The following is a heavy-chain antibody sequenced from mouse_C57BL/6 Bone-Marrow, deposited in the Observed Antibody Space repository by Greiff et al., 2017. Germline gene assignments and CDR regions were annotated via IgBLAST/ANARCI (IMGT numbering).Heavy chain of an antibody. J-gene: IGHJ1*03. D-gene: IGHD1-1*01. Sequence: QVQLQQPGAELVMPGASVKLSCKASGYTFTSYWMHWVKQRPGQGLEWIGEIDPSDSYTNYNQKFKGKSTLTVDKSSSTAYMQRSSLTSEDSAVYYCAREGYGSSPYGYFDVWGTGTTVTVSS. CDR2: IDPSDSYT. CDR1: GYTFTSYW. V-gene: IGHV1-69*01. CDR3: AREGYGSSPYGYFDV.